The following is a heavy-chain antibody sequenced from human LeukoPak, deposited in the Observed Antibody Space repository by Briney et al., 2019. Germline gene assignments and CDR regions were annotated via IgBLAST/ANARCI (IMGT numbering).Heavy chain of an antibody. CDR2: ISSSGSTI. CDR1: GFTFSDYY. CDR3: ARHYYDSSGKRPTAFDI. Sequence: PGGSLRLSCAAYGFTFSDYYMSWIRQAPGKGLEWVSYISSSGSTIYYADSVKGRFTISRDNAKNSLYLQMNSLRAEDTAVYYCARHYYDSSGKRPTAFDIWGQGTMVTVSS. D-gene: IGHD3-22*01. V-gene: IGHV3-11*01. J-gene: IGHJ3*02.